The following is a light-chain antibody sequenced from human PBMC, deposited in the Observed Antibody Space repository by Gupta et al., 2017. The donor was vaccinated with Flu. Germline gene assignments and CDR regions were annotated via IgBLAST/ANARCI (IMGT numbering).Light chain of an antibody. Sequence: TISCTGSSSDIGAGYDVHWYQQLPERAPKLLIYGNNNRPSGVPDRFSGSKSGTSASLAITGLQAEDEADYDCQSYDSSLRGSVFGGGTKLTVL. V-gene: IGLV1-40*01. CDR2: GNN. CDR3: QSYDSSLRGSV. CDR1: SSDIGAGYD. J-gene: IGLJ3*02.